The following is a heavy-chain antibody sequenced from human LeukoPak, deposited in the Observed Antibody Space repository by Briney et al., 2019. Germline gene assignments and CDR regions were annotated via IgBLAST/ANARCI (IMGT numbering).Heavy chain of an antibody. CDR2: IYSDGST. V-gene: IGHV3-66*02. Sequence: GGSLRLSCAASGFTVSSKYMSWVRQAPGKGLEWVSVIYSDGSTYYADSVKGRFTISRDKSKNTLHLQMNSLRAEDTAVYYCARDMATTNWFDPWGQGTLVTVSS. D-gene: IGHD1-1*01. J-gene: IGHJ5*02. CDR3: ARDMATTNWFDP. CDR1: GFTVSSKY.